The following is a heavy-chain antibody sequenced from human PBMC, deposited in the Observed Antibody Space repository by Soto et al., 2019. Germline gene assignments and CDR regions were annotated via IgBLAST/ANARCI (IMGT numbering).Heavy chain of an antibody. J-gene: IGHJ3*02. Sequence: GESLKISCKGSGYSFTSYWIGWVRQMPGKGLEWMGIIYPGDSDTRYSPSFQGQVTISADKSISTAYLQWSSLKASDTAMYYCARIASGDSSGDIAFDIWGQGTMVTVSS. CDR2: IYPGDSDT. CDR3: ARIASGDSSGDIAFDI. CDR1: GYSFTSYW. V-gene: IGHV5-51*01. D-gene: IGHD3-22*01.